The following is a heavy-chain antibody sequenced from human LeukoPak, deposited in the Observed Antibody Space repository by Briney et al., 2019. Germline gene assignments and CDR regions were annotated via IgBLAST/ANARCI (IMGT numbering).Heavy chain of an antibody. Sequence: GGSLRLSCAASGFTFSSYEMNWVRQAPGKGLEWVSYISSSGRTKYYADSVKGRFTISRDNAKNSLYLQMNSLRAEDTAVYYCAREVRANDYYYGMDVWGQGTTVTV. CDR2: ISSSGRTK. CDR1: GFTFSSYE. J-gene: IGHJ6*02. D-gene: IGHD1-1*01. CDR3: AREVRANDYYYGMDV. V-gene: IGHV3-48*03.